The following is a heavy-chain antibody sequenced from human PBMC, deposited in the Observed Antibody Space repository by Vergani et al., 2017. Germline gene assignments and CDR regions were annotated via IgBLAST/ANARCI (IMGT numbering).Heavy chain of an antibody. CDR2: IYTSGST. D-gene: IGHD5-18*01. V-gene: IGHV4-4*07. J-gene: IGHJ6*03. CDR3: AREYSYGPGGYYYYYYMDV. CDR1: GGSISSYY. Sequence: QVQLQESGPGLVKPSETLSLTCTVSGGSISSYYWSWIRQPAGKGLEWIGRIYTSGSTNYNPSLKSRVTMSVDTSKNQFSLKLSSVTAADTAVYYCAREYSYGPGGYYYYYYMDVWGKGTTVTVSS.